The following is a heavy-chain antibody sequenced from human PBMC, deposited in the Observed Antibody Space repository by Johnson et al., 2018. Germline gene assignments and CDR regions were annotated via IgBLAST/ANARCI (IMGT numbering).Heavy chain of an antibody. Sequence: QVQLVQSGAEVKKPGSSVKVSCKASGGTFSSYAISWVRQAPGQGLEWMGGIIPIFGTANYAQKFQGRVTITADESTSTASMELSSLRSEDTAVYYCAMWVRGATSLRYYYGMDVWGQGTTVTVSS. CDR1: GGTFSSYA. CDR3: AMWVRGATSLRYYYGMDV. D-gene: IGHD3-10*01. V-gene: IGHV1-69*01. CDR2: IIPIFGTA. J-gene: IGHJ6*02.